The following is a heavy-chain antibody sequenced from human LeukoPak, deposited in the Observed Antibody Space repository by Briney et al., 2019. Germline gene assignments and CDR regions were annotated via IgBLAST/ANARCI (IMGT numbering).Heavy chain of an antibody. CDR3: ARHSWRYSSGWYAFDI. D-gene: IGHD6-19*01. V-gene: IGHV3-21*01. Sequence: PGGSLRLSCAASGFTFSSYSMNWVRQAPGKGLEWVSSISSSSSYIYYADSVKGRFTISRDNAKNSLYLQMNSLRAEDTAVYYCARHSWRYSSGWYAFDIWGQGTMVTVSS. J-gene: IGHJ3*02. CDR2: ISSSSSYI. CDR1: GFTFSSYS.